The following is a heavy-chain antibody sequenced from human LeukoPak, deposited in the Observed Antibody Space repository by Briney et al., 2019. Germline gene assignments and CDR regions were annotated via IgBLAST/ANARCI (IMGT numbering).Heavy chain of an antibody. V-gene: IGHV4-34*01. J-gene: IGHJ4*02. CDR1: GGSFSGYY. CDR3: ARGSFCYDSSGYPDY. CDR2: INHSEST. Sequence: SETLSLTCAVCGGSFSGYYWSWIRQPPGRGLEWMGEINHSESTNYNPSLKSLVTISVDTSKNQFSLKLSSVTAADTAVYYCARGSFCYDSSGYPDYWGQGTLVTVSS. D-gene: IGHD3-22*01.